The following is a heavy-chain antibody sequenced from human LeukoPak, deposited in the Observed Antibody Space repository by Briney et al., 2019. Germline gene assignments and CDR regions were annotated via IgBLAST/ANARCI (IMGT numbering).Heavy chain of an antibody. D-gene: IGHD3-10*01. V-gene: IGHV1-2*02. Sequence: GASVKVSCKASGYTFTGYYMHWVRQAPGQGLEWMGWINPNSGGTNYAQKFQGRVTMTRDTSISTAYMELSRLRSDDTAVYYCASQYYYGSGSYMDVWGKGTTVTVSS. J-gene: IGHJ6*03. CDR2: INPNSGGT. CDR3: ASQYYYGSGSYMDV. CDR1: GYTFTGYY.